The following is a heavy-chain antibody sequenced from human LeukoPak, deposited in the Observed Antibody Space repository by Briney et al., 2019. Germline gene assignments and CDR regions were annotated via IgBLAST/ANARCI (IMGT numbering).Heavy chain of an antibody. CDR3: AMILGGYAPGDY. D-gene: IGHD5-12*01. V-gene: IGHV3-48*03. CDR2: IGTSATTI. CDR1: GFTFSTYE. J-gene: IGHJ4*02. Sequence: GGSLRLSCAASGFTFSTYEMNWVRQAPGKGLEWVSFIGTSATTIYYADSVKGRFTISRDDAENSLYLQMNSLRPEDTAVYYCAMILGGYAPGDYWGQGTLVTVSS.